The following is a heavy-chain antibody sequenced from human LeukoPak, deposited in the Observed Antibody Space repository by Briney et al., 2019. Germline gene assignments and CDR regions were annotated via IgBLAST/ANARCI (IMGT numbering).Heavy chain of an antibody. Sequence: GGSLRLSCAASGFTFTDYYMSWIRQAPGKGLEWVSYITNSGTTIYYADSVKGRFTISRDNAQKSLFLQMSSLRAEDTAIYYCARVGLDNTGWHISWFDPWGQGTLVTVSS. CDR3: ARVGLDNTGWHISWFDP. CDR2: ITNSGTTI. J-gene: IGHJ5*02. V-gene: IGHV3-11*01. CDR1: GFTFTDYY. D-gene: IGHD6-19*01.